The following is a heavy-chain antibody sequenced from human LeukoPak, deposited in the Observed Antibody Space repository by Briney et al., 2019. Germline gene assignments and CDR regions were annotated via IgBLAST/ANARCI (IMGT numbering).Heavy chain of an antibody. J-gene: IGHJ4*02. V-gene: IGHV3-7*01. D-gene: IGHD1-7*01. CDR2: IKQDGNDK. CDR1: GFTFSSYA. Sequence: GGSLRLSCAASGFTFSSYAMSWVRQAPGKGLEWVANIKQDGNDKHYVDSVKGRFTISRDNAKNALYLQMNSLRAEDTAVYYGARDGDYNWNYRSGFDCWGQGTLVTVSS. CDR3: ARDGDYNWNYRSGFDC.